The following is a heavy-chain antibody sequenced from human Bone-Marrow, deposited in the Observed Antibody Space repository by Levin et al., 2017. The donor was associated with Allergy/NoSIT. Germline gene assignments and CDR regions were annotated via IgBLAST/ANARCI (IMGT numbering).Heavy chain of an antibody. CDR2: ISSSGGTT. V-gene: IGHV3-23*01. CDR1: GFTFSSYA. CDR3: AKRWGGNGWYLLFDN. D-gene: IGHD6-19*01. J-gene: IGHJ4*02. Sequence: GESLKISCAASGFTFSSYAMSWVRQAPGKGLEWVSSISSSGGTTYYADSVKGRFTISRDNSKNTLYLQMNSLRVEDTAVYYCAKRWGGNGWYLLFDNWGQGTLVTVSS.